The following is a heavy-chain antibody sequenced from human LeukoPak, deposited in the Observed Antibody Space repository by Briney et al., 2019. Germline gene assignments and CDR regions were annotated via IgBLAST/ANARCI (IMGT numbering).Heavy chain of an antibody. V-gene: IGHV3-21*01. J-gene: IGHJ3*02. CDR1: GFTFSSYS. CDR3: ANYRPAYCGGDCYSDDAFDI. Sequence: GGSLRLSCAASGFTFSSYSMNWVRQAPGKGLEWVSSISSGSSYIYYADSVKGRFTISRDNAKNSLYLQMNSLRAEDTAVYYCANYRPAYCGGDCYSDDAFDIWGQGTMVTVSS. D-gene: IGHD2-21*02. CDR2: ISSGSSYI.